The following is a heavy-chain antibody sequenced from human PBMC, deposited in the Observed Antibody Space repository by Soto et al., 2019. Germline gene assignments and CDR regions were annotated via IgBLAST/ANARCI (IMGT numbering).Heavy chain of an antibody. V-gene: IGHV4-59*01. D-gene: IGHD3-22*01. CDR3: ARALNYYDSSGYLDY. CDR1: GGSISSYY. J-gene: IGHJ4*02. Sequence: TSETLSLTCTVSGGSISSYYWSWIRQPPGKGLEWIGYIYYSGSTNYNPSLKSRVTISVDTSKNQFSLKLSSVTAADTAVYYCARALNYYDSSGYLDYWGQGTLVTVSS. CDR2: IYYSGST.